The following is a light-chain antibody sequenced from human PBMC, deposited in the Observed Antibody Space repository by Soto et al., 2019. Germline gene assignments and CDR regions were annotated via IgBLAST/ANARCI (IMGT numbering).Light chain of an antibody. CDR1: QSFSSY. CDR3: QQRSNWPPIT. V-gene: IGKV3-11*01. CDR2: DAS. Sequence: EIVLTQSRATLSLSPGEIATLSCRSSQSFSSYLAWYEQKPGQAPRLLIYDASNRATGIPARFSGSGSGTDFTLTISSLEPEDFAVYYCQQRSNWPPITFGQGTRLEI. J-gene: IGKJ5*01.